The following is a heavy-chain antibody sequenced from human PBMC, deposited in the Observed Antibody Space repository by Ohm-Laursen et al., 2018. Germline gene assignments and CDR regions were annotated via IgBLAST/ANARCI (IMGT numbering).Heavy chain of an antibody. Sequence: SDTLSLTCTVSGGSISSYYWNWIRQPPGKGLEWIGYIFYSGSTNYNPSFKSRVTFSVDTSKNQFSLKLSSVTAADTAVYSCARGVLGAPTPFDYWGQGTLVTVSS. J-gene: IGHJ4*02. CDR1: GGSISSYY. CDR3: ARGVLGAPTPFDY. V-gene: IGHV4-59*07. CDR2: IFYSGST. D-gene: IGHD4/OR15-4a*01.